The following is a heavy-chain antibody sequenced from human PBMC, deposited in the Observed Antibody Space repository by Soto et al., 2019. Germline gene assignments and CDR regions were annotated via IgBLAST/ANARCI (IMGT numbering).Heavy chain of an antibody. CDR2: IYSDGST. Sequence: GGSLRLSCAASGFTVSSNYMSWVRQAPGKGLEWVSVIYSDGSTYYADSVKGRFTISSDNSKNTLYLQMNSLRAEDTAVDYFARETDKGVAWGAFDIWGHGTMVTVSS. CDR3: ARETDKGVAWGAFDI. V-gene: IGHV3-66*02. J-gene: IGHJ3*02. D-gene: IGHD3-16*01. CDR1: GFTVSSNY.